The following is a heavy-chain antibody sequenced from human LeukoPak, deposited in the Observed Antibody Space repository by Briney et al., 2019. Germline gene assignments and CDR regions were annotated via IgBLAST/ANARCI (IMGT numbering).Heavy chain of an antibody. CDR3: ARDRSGPGDYYDSSGYFTHLYYYYGMDV. Sequence: SVKVSCKASGGTFSSYAISWVRQAPGQGLEWMGGIIPIFGTANYSQKFQGRVTITADESTSTAYMELSSLRSEDTAVYYCARDRSGPGDYYDSSGYFTHLYYYYGMDVWGQGTTVIVSS. D-gene: IGHD3-22*01. CDR1: GGTFSSYA. CDR2: IIPIFGTA. V-gene: IGHV1-69*13. J-gene: IGHJ6*02.